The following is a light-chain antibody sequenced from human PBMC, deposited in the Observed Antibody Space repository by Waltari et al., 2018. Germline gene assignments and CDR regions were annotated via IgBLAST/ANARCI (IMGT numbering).Light chain of an antibody. V-gene: IGKV3-11*01. CDR3: QQRSNWPPLT. Sequence: ELVLTQSPATLSLSPGDSATLSCRASQSIRDFLAWYQHKPGQAPRLLIYNSAVRATDTPARFSGSGSGTDFTLTISSLEPEDFAVYYCQQRSNWPPLTVGGGTKVEIK. J-gene: IGKJ4*01. CDR2: NSA. CDR1: QSIRDF.